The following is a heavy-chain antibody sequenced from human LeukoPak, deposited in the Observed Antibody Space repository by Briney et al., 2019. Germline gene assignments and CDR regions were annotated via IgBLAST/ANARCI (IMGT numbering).Heavy chain of an antibody. CDR2: IIPIFGTA. CDR1: GGTFSSYG. Sequence: SVKVSCKASGGTFSSYGISWVRQAPGQGLEWMGGIIPIFGTANYAQKFQGRVTITADESTSTAYMELSSLRSEDTAVYYCARDPYYYDSSGYYYFDYWGQGTLVTVSS. V-gene: IGHV1-69*13. D-gene: IGHD3-22*01. J-gene: IGHJ4*02. CDR3: ARDPYYYDSSGYYYFDY.